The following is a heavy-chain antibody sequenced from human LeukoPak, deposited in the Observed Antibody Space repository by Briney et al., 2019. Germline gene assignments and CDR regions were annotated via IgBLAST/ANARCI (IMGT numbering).Heavy chain of an antibody. V-gene: IGHV3-23*01. Sequence: GGSLRLSCAASGFTFSSYAMSWVRQAPGKGLEWVSVISGTGAGTYFADSVRGRFIISRDNSKNTLYLHMNSLRAEDTAIYYCARGRFGPDYWGQGTLVTVSS. CDR1: GFTFSSYA. D-gene: IGHD3-10*01. CDR2: ISGTGAGT. J-gene: IGHJ4*02. CDR3: ARGRFGPDY.